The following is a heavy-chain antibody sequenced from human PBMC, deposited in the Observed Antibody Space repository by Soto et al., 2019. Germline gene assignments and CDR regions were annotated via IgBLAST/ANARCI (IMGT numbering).Heavy chain of an antibody. D-gene: IGHD3-16*01. CDR1: GFTFRGSW. CDR2: VKQDGSDR. CDR3: AGGGGNFDY. Sequence: EVRLVESGGGLVQPGGSLTLTCAASGFTFRGSWMSWVRQAPGKGLEWVANVKQDGSDRYYVDSVQGRFTISRDNAKNLVFLERKSLRGEETAVVYCAGGGGNFDYWGQGTLVTVSS. J-gene: IGHJ4*02. V-gene: IGHV3-7*04.